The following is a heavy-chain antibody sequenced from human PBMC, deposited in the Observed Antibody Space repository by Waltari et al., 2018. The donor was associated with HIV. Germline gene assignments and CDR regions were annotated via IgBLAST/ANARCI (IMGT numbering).Heavy chain of an antibody. CDR2: ANPNSGGK. D-gene: IGHD1-26*01. J-gene: IGHJ6*02. CDR1: GYTFTGYF. V-gene: IGHV1-2*06. Sequence: QVQLVQSGAEVKKPGASVKVSCKASGYTFTGYFMHWVRQAPGQGLEWMGRANPNSGGKNYEKKFQGRVTMTRDTSISTAYMELSRLRSDDTAVYYCARGAGGYSGYDYYGMDVWGQGTTVTVSS. CDR3: ARGAGGYSGYDYYGMDV.